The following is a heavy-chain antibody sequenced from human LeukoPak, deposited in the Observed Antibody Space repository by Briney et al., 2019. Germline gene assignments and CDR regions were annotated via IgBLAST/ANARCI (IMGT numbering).Heavy chain of an antibody. J-gene: IGHJ4*02. V-gene: IGHV1-18*01. CDR3: ARAGIQLWLSDY. CDR2: VSAYNGNT. Sequence: ASVKVSCKASGYTFTSYGISWVRQAPGQGLEWMGWVSAYNGNTNYAQKLQGRVAMTTDTSTSTAYMELRSLRSDDTAVYYCARAGIQLWLSDYWGQGTLVTVSS. D-gene: IGHD5-18*01. CDR1: GYTFTSYG.